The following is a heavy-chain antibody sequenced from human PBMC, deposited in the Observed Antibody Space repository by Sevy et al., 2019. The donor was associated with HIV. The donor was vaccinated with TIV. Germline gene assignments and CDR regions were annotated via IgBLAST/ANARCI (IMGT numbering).Heavy chain of an antibody. Sequence: ASVKVSCKASGDTFSTYDINWVRQAPGQGLEWMGWMSPKSGSTGFAQKFQGRFTMTRDTSINTAYMELSSLRSEDTAVYYCAIGGCGDVWNYGYYYYGMDVWGQGTTVTVSS. CDR2: MSPKSGST. V-gene: IGHV1-8*02. CDR1: GDTFSTYD. D-gene: IGHD3-3*01. J-gene: IGHJ6*02. CDR3: AIGGCGDVWNYGYYYYGMDV.